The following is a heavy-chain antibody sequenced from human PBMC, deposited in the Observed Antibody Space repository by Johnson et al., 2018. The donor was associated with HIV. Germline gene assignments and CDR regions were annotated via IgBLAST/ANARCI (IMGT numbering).Heavy chain of an antibody. D-gene: IGHD6-13*01. Sequence: VQLVESGGGVVKPGRSLRLSCAASGFTFSHAWMTWVRQAPGTGLEWVSAISGSGGSTYYADSVKGRFTISRDNSKNTLYLQMNSLRAEDTAVYYCAGGEQLVHLGAFDIWGQGTMVTVSS. J-gene: IGHJ3*02. CDR3: AGGEQLVHLGAFDI. CDR1: GFTFSHAW. CDR2: ISGSGGST. V-gene: IGHV3-23*04.